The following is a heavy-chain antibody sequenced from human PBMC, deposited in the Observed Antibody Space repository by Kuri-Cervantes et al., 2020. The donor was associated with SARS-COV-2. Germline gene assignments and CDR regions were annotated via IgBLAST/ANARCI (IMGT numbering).Heavy chain of an antibody. CDR2: ISYDGSNK. J-gene: IGHJ4*02. V-gene: IGHV3-30-3*01. CDR1: GFTFSSYA. Sequence: GGSLRLSCAASGFTFSSYAMHWVRQAPGKGLEWVAVISYDGSNKYYADSVKGRFTISRDNSKNTLYLQMNSLRAEDTAVYYCARTLGEDIVVVPAATFDYWGQGTLVTV. D-gene: IGHD2-2*01. CDR3: ARTLGEDIVVVPAATFDY.